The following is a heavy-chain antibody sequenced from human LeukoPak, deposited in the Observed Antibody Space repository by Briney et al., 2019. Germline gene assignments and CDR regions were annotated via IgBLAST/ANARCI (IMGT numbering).Heavy chain of an antibody. J-gene: IGHJ6*04. V-gene: IGHV3-30*04. Sequence: GVSLRLSCAASGFTFSSYAMHWVRQTPGKGLEWVAVISYDGSNKYYADSVKGRFTISRDNSKNTLYLQMNSLRAEDTAVYYCERAQQLVPRTYYYYGMDVWGKGTTVTVSS. CDR1: GFTFSSYA. D-gene: IGHD6-13*01. CDR2: ISYDGSNK. CDR3: ERAQQLVPRTYYYYGMDV.